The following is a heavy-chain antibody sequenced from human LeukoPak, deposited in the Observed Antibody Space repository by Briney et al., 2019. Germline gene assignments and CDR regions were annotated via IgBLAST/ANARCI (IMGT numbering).Heavy chain of an antibody. J-gene: IGHJ4*02. CDR2: IRSKANSYAT. CDR3: TPTGYSDYDLSHPFDY. CDR1: GFTFSGSA. Sequence: GGSLKLSCAAPGFTFSGSAMHWVRQASGKGREWVGRIRSKANSYATAYAASVKGRFTISRDDSKNTAYLQMNSLKTEDTAVYYCTPTGYSDYDLSHPFDYWGQGTLVTVSS. V-gene: IGHV3-73*01. D-gene: IGHD5-12*01.